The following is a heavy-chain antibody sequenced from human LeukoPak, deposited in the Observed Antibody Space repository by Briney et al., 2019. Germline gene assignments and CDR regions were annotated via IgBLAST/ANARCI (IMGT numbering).Heavy chain of an antibody. J-gene: IGHJ6*03. CDR2: IRSDGDNK. CDR3: AKNHGSGSYDYYYYYMDV. CDR1: GFTLRDYG. V-gene: IGHV3-30*02. Sequence: GGSLRLSCAASGFTLRDYGMHWIRQAPGKGLEWGAFIRSDGDNKYYAESMKGRFTISRDNSENTLYLQVNSLRAEDTAVYYCAKNHGSGSYDYYYYYMDVWGKGTTVTVSS. D-gene: IGHD3-10*01.